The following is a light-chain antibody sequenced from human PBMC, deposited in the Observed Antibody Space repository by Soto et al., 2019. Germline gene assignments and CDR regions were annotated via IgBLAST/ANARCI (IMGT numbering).Light chain of an antibody. CDR3: CSYAVSNTLYV. V-gene: IGLV2-23*01. J-gene: IGLJ1*01. Sequence: QSALTQPASVSGSPGQSITISCTGTSSDVGRYNLVSWYQQHPDKAPKLIIFEGSKRPSGVSNRFSGSKSANTASLTISGFRAEDEDDYYCCSYAVSNTLYVFGTGTKVTVL. CDR2: EGS. CDR1: SSDVGRYNL.